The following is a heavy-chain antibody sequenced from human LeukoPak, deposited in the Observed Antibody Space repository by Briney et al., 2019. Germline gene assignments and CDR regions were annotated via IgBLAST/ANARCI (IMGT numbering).Heavy chain of an antibody. Sequence: GGSLRLSRAAAGFTFSSYWMHWVRQAPGKGLVWVSRINSDGSSTSYADSVKGRFTISRDNAKNTLYLQMNSLRAEDTAVYYCARDTRSSSWYHPFDYCGQGTLVTVSS. V-gene: IGHV3-74*01. CDR3: ARDTRSSSWYHPFDY. J-gene: IGHJ4*02. D-gene: IGHD6-13*01. CDR1: GFTFSSYW. CDR2: INSDGSST.